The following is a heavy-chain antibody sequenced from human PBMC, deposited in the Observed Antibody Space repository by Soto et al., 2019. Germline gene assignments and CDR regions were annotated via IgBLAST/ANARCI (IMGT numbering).Heavy chain of an antibody. D-gene: IGHD6-19*01. CDR3: ATWLRMAGIGNYYYGMDV. Sequence: QVQLVQSGAEVKKPGSSMKVSCKASGGSFSDFAFSWVRQAPGQGPEWMGGIILLFGRPDYARKFRDRVTITADASSSTVFVELRCLTSEATAVYYCATWLRMAGIGNYYYGMDVWGQGTTVTVSS. CDR1: GGSFSDFA. V-gene: IGHV1-69*12. CDR2: IILLFGRP. J-gene: IGHJ6*02.